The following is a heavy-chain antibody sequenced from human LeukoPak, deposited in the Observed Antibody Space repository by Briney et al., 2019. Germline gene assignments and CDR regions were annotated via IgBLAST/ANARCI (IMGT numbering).Heavy chain of an antibody. CDR2: INHSGST. V-gene: IGHV4-34*01. D-gene: IGHD2-15*01. Sequence: PSETLSLTCADYGGSFSGYYWSWIRQPPGKGLEWIGDINHSGSTNYNPSLKSRVTISVDTSKNQFSLKLTSVTAADTAVYYCARASGYCSGDSCYAGGFDPWGQGTLVTVSS. CDR1: GGSFSGYY. J-gene: IGHJ5*02. CDR3: ARASGYCSGDSCYAGGFDP.